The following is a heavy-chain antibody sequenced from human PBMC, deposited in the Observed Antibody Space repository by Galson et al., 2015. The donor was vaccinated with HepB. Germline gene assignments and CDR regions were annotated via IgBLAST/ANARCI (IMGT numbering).Heavy chain of an antibody. CDR3: GKGKVDDAAMSIEL. D-gene: IGHD1-1*01. CDR2: IGARGAYT. Sequence: SLRLSCAASGFTLNNYAMNWLRQAPGKGLEWLSGIGARGAYTAYADSVEGRFAISRDTSKDTVFLQMTSLGVEDTAVYFCGKGKVDDAAMSIELWGQGALVSVSS. V-gene: IGHV3-23*01. J-gene: IGHJ1*01. CDR1: GFTLNNYA.